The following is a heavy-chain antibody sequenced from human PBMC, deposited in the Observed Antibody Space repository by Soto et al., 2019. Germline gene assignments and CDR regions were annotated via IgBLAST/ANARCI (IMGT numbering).Heavy chain of an antibody. D-gene: IGHD1-1*01. J-gene: IGHJ4*02. CDR3: AKAPDWNLDY. V-gene: IGHV3-23*01. CDR1: GFTFSNYA. Sequence: EVQLLESGGGLVQPGGSLRLSCAASGFTFSNYAMTWVRQAPGKGLEWVSAISGGGESTHYADSVKGRFTVSRDNSKSSLFLQMSSLGAEDSAGYYCAKAPDWNLDYWGQGTMVTVSS. CDR2: ISGGGEST.